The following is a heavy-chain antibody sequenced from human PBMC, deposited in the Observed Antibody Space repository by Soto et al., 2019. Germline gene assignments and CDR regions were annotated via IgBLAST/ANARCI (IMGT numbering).Heavy chain of an antibody. CDR3: ERGDGGYFFDY. J-gene: IGHJ4*02. CDR1: GGTFSSYA. Sequence: SVKVSCKASGGTFSSYAISWVRQAPGQGLEWMGGIIPIFGTANYAQKFQGRVTITADKSTSTAYMELSSLRSEDTAVYYCERGDGGYFFDYWGQGTLVTVSS. CDR2: IIPIFGTA. V-gene: IGHV1-69*06. D-gene: IGHD2-21*02.